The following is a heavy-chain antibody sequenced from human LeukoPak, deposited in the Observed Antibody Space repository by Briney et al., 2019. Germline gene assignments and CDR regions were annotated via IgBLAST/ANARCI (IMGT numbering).Heavy chain of an antibody. V-gene: IGHV1-69*06. CDR3: ARAQIAAAGRYNWFDP. CDR1: GGTFSSYA. Sequence: SVKVSCKASGGTFSSYAISWVRQAPGQGLEWMGGIIPIFDTANYAQKFQGRVTITADKSTSTAYMELSSLRSEETAVYYCARAQIAAAGRYNWFDPWGQGTLVTVSS. CDR2: IIPIFDTA. J-gene: IGHJ5*02. D-gene: IGHD6-13*01.